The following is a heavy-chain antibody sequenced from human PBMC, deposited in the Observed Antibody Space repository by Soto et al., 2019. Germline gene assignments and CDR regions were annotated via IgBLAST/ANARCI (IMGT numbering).Heavy chain of an antibody. V-gene: IGHV4-31*03. J-gene: IGHJ6*02. Sequence: SETLSLTCIVSGGSINRGGYYWTWVRQHPGKGLEWIGYIFYSGSTYYNPSLKSRVTISADTSKNQSSLNLSSVTVADTAVYYCGITFIPYGMDVWGQGTTVTVSS. CDR2: IFYSGST. D-gene: IGHD3-16*01. CDR3: GITFIPYGMDV. CDR1: GGSINRGGYY.